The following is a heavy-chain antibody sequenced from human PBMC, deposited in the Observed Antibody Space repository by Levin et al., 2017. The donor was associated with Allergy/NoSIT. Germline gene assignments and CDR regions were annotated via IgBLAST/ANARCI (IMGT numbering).Heavy chain of an antibody. Sequence: GESLKISCAASGFTFSNYAMHWVRQAPGKGLEWVGVISDDGSSEFYIDSVKGRFTISRDNSKNRLYLQMDSLRDEDTALYYCVREIAEEGTWGQGTLVIVSS. D-gene: IGHD1-1*01. CDR2: ISDDGSSE. CDR3: VREIAEEGT. J-gene: IGHJ4*02. CDR1: GFTFSNYA. V-gene: IGHV3-30-3*01.